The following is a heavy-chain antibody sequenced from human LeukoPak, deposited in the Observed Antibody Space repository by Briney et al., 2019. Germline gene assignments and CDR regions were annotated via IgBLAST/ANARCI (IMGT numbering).Heavy chain of an antibody. J-gene: IGHJ3*02. D-gene: IGHD5-18*01. CDR2: IYYSGST. V-gene: IGHV4-39*07. Sequence: KTSETLSLTCTVSGGSISSSSYYWGWIRQPPGKGLEWIGSIYYSGSTYYNPSLKSRVTISVDTSKNQFSLKLSSVTAADTAVYYCARPSGYSYGPHAFDIWGQGTMVTVSS. CDR1: GGSISSSSYY. CDR3: ARPSGYSYGPHAFDI.